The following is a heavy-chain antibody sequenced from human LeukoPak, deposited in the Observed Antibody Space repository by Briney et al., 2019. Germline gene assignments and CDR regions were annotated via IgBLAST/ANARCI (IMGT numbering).Heavy chain of an antibody. CDR2: ISAYNGNT. CDR3: ARGSAMAQKQLVRHFDS. D-gene: IGHD6-6*01. J-gene: IGHJ4*02. V-gene: IGHV1-18*01. CDR1: GYTFTSYG. Sequence: ASVKVSCKASGYTFTSYGISWVRQAPGQGLEWMGWISAYNGNTKYAQKLQDRVTMTTDTSTTTAYMEVRSLTSDDTAVYYCARGSAMAQKQLVRHFDSWGQGTLVIVSS.